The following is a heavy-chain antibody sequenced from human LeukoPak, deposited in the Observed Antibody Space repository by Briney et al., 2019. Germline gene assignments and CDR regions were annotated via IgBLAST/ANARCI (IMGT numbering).Heavy chain of an antibody. CDR1: GGSFSGYY. J-gene: IGHJ4*02. CDR2: INHSGST. Sequence: SEILSLTCAVYGGSFSGYYWSWIRQPPGKGLEWIGEINHSGSTNYNPSLKSRVTISVDTSKNQFSLKLSSVTAADTAVYYCARDPRGYYYDSSGYSFDYWGQGTLVTVSS. V-gene: IGHV4-34*01. D-gene: IGHD3-22*01. CDR3: ARDPRGYYYDSSGYSFDY.